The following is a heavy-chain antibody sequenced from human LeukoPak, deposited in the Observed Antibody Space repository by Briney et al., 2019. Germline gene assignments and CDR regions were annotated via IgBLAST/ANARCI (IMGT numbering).Heavy chain of an antibody. CDR1: GYTFTSYG. V-gene: IGHV1-18*01. D-gene: IGHD1-26*01. CDR2: ISTYNGNT. CDR3: ARVPQWEIVEGAPDLDY. J-gene: IGHJ4*02. Sequence: ASVKVSCKSFGYTFTSYGITWVRQAPGQGLEWMGWISTYNGNTNYAPKFQGRVTMTIDTSTSTAYMEVKRLRSDDTAVYYCARVPQWEIVEGAPDLDYWGQGTLVTVSS.